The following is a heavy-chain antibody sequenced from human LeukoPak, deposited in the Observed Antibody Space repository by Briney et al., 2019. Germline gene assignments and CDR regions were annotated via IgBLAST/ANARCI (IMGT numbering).Heavy chain of an antibody. V-gene: IGHV1-2*02. Sequence: GASVKVSCKASGYTLTGYYMHWVRQAPGQGLEWMGWINPNSGGTNYAQKFQGRVTMTRDTSISTAYMELSRLRSDDTAVYYCARDRITMVRGVIVNPLGYWGQGTLVTVSS. J-gene: IGHJ4*02. CDR3: ARDRITMVRGVIVNPLGY. CDR1: GYTLTGYY. CDR2: INPNSGGT. D-gene: IGHD3-10*01.